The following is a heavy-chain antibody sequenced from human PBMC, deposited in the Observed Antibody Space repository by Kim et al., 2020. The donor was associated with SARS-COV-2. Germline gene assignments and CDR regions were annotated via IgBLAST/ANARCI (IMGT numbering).Heavy chain of an antibody. CDR3: SRHITTTMDV. D-gene: IGHD1-1*01. J-gene: IGHJ6*02. CDR1: GFTFSNYW. CDR2: ITSDGRTT. V-gene: IGHV3-74*01. Sequence: GGSLRLSCAASGFTFSNYWMHWVRQAPGKGLVWVSRITSDGRTTSYADSVKGRFTVSRDNAKNTLYLEMNSLRAEDTAVYYCSRHITTTMDVWGQGTTVTVSS.